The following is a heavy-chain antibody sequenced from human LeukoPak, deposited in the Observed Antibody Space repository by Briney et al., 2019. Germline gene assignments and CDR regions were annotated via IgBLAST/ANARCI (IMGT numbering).Heavy chain of an antibody. D-gene: IGHD3-16*02. V-gene: IGHV1-24*01. CDR3: ARASYDYVWGSYRYNKDTFDY. CDR2: FDPEDGET. CDR1: GYTLTELS. J-gene: IGHJ4*02. Sequence: GASVKVSCKVSGYTLTELSMHWVRQAPGKGLEWMGGFDPEDGETIYAQKFQGWVTMTRDTSISTAYMELSRLRSDDTAVYYCARASYDYVWGSYRYNKDTFDYWGQGTLVTVSS.